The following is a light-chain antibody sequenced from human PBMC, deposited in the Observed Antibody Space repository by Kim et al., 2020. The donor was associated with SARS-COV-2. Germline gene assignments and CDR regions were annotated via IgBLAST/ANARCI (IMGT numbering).Light chain of an antibody. Sequence: VTLSGTHTRADIAANCVQGYHERPGSPANTVSYEHAQRPSGVPGRFSGSIDGSSGSASLCISGLKTEDEADYFFQSYDSSSHVVFGGGTQRTVL. CDR3: QSYDSSSHVV. J-gene: IGLJ2*01. CDR1: RADIAANC. CDR2: EHA. V-gene: IGLV6-57*01.